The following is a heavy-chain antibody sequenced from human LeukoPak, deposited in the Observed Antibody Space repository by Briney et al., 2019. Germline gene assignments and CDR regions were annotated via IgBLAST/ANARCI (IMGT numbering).Heavy chain of an antibody. V-gene: IGHV1-2*02. Sequence: ASVKVSCKASGYTFTGYYMHWVRQAPGQGLEWMGWINPNSGGTNYAQKFQGRVTMTRDTSISTAYMELSRLRSDDTAVYYCARVDYGDYVSPVNNWFDPWGQGTLVTVSS. CDR1: GYTFTGYY. D-gene: IGHD4-17*01. CDR3: ARVDYGDYVSPVNNWFDP. J-gene: IGHJ5*02. CDR2: INPNSGGT.